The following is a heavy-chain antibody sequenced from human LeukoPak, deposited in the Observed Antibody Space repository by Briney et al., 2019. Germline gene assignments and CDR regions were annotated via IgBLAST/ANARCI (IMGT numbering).Heavy chain of an antibody. CDR3: ARGQVGGGYYFDY. CDR2: IIPILGIA. V-gene: IGHV1-69*04. J-gene: IGHJ4*02. Sequence: SVKVSCKASGGTFSSYAISWVRQAPGQGLEWMGRIIPILGIANYAQKFQGRVTITADKSTGTAYMELSSLRSEDTAVYYCARGQVGGGYYFDYWGQGTLVTVSS. D-gene: IGHD1-26*01. CDR1: GGTFSSYA.